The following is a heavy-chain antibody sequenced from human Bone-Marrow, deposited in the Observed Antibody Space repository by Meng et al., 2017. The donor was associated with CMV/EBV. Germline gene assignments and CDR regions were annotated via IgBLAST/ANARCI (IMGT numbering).Heavy chain of an antibody. CDR2: IYYSGST. V-gene: IGHV4-61*08. D-gene: IGHD3-22*01. J-gene: IGHJ6*02. Sequence: SETLSLTCTVSGGSVSRGAYYWSWIRQPPGKGLEWIGYIYYSGSTKYNPSLKSRVTISVDTSKNQFSLKLNSVTAADTAVYYCARAGLVVVITRLLYGLDVWGQGTTVTVSS. CDR3: ARAGLVVVITRLLYGLDV. CDR1: GGSVSRGAYY.